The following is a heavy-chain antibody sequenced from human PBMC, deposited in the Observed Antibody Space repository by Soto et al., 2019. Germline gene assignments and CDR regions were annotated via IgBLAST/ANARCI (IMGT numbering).Heavy chain of an antibody. CDR2: IRSKAYGGTT. CDR1: GFTFGDYA. D-gene: IGHD5-18*01. V-gene: IGHV3-49*03. Sequence: LRLSCTSSGFTFGDYAMSWFRQAPGKGLEWVGFIRSKAYGGTTEYAASVKGRFTISRDDSKSIAYLQMNSLKTEDTAVYYCTRDHAKVQLWLMVGSDWFDPWGQGTLVTVSS. CDR3: TRDHAKVQLWLMVGSDWFDP. J-gene: IGHJ5*02.